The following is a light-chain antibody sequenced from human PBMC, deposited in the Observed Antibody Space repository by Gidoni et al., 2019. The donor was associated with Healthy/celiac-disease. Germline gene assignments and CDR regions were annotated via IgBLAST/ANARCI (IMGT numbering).Light chain of an antibody. Sequence: DIQMTQSPSSLSASVGDRVTITCQASQESSNYLNWYQPKPGKAPKLLIYDASNLETGGPSRFSGSGSGTDFTFTISSLQPEDIATYYCQQYDNLPRTCGQGTKVEIK. CDR2: DAS. J-gene: IGKJ1*01. CDR1: QESSNY. CDR3: QQYDNLPRT. V-gene: IGKV1-33*01.